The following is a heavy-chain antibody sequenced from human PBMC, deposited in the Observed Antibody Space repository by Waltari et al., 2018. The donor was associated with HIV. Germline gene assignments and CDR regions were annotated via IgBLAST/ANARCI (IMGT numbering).Heavy chain of an antibody. CDR1: AFTFSNYW. CDR3: ARDRTVRGVGYLDF. CDR2: MKQDGSER. D-gene: IGHD3-10*01. V-gene: IGHV3-7*03. J-gene: IGHJ4*02. Sequence: EVQLVESGGGLVQTGGSLRLSCVASAFTFSNYWMNWVRQAPGKGLEWVANMKQDGSERNYVDSVKGRFTISRDNGKNSLYLQMNNLTVDDTAVYFCARDRTVRGVGYLDFWGQGTLVTVSS.